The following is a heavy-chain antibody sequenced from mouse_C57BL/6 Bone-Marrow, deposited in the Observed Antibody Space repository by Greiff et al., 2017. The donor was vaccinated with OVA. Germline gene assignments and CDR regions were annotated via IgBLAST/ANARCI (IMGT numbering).Heavy chain of an antibody. CDR1: GFTFSSYA. V-gene: IGHV5-9-1*02. CDR3: TRDYYGSEAY. D-gene: IGHD1-1*01. Sequence: EVMLVESGEGLVKPGGSLKLSCAASGFTFSSYAMSWVRQTPEKRLEWVAYISSGGDYIYYADTVKGRFTISRDNARNTLYLQMSSLKSEDTAMYYCTRDYYGSEAYWGQGTLVTVSA. CDR2: ISSGGDYI. J-gene: IGHJ3*01.